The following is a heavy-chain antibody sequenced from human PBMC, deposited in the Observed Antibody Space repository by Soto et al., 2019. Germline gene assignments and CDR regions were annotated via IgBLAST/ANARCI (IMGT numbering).Heavy chain of an antibody. D-gene: IGHD3-16*01. V-gene: IGHV3-74*03. Sequence: GGSLRLSCTASGFTFSRYYMQWVRQAPGKGLVWVSHINSDGTSTTLADSVKGRFTISRDNAKNTLYLQMNSLRVEDTATYYCVRDNYGVDYWGRGTLVTVSS. CDR1: GFTFSRYY. CDR3: VRDNYGVDY. CDR2: INSDGTST. J-gene: IGHJ4*02.